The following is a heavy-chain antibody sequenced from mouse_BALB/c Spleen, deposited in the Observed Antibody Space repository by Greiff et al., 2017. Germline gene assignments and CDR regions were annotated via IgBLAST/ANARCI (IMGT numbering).Heavy chain of an antibody. V-gene: IGHV5-6*01. D-gene: IGHD1-1*01. CDR3: ARRSSYEAMDY. J-gene: IGHJ4*01. Sequence: EVQLVESGGDLVKPGGSLKLSCAASGFTFSSYGMSWVRQTPDKRLEWVATISSGGSYTYYPDSVKGRFTISRDNAKNTLYLQMSSLKSEDTAMYYCARRSSYEAMDYWGQGTSVTVSS. CDR2: ISSGGSYT. CDR1: GFTFSSYG.